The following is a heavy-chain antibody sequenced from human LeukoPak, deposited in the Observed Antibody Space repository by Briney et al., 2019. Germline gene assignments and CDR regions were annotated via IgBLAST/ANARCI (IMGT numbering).Heavy chain of an antibody. V-gene: IGHV3-53*01. D-gene: IGHD3-10*01. CDR2: IYSGGST. Sequence: GGSLRLSCAASGLTVATTYMSWVRQAPGKGLEWVSLIYSGGSTYYADSVKGRFTISRDNSKNTLYLQMNSLSAEDTAVYYCARDPPLDGWGDCWGQGTLVTVSS. CDR3: ARDPPLDGWGDC. CDR1: GLTVATTY. J-gene: IGHJ4*02.